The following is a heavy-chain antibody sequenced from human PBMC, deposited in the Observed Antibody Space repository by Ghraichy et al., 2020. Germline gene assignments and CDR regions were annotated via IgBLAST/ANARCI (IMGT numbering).Heavy chain of an antibody. CDR1: GFTFSSYA. CDR2: ISGSGGST. Sequence: LSLTCAASGFTFSSYAMSWVRQAPGKGLEWVSAISGSGGSTYYADSVKGRFTISRDNSKNTLYLQMNSLRAEDTAVYYCARGYCSSTSCYMAYWGQGTLVTVSS. V-gene: IGHV3-23*01. D-gene: IGHD2-2*02. CDR3: ARGYCSSTSCYMAY. J-gene: IGHJ4*02.